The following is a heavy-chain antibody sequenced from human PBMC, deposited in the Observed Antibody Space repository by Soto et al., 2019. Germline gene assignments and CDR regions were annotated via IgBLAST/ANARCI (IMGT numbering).Heavy chain of an antibody. Sequence: QVQLVQSGAEVKKPGASVKVSCKASGYTFTSYAMHWVRQAPGQRLEWMGWINAGNGNTKYSQNFQGRVTITRDTSASTSYMELCSLRSDDTAVYYCARGGRRYWYFDHWGRGTLVTVSS. CDR1: GYTFTSYA. CDR2: INAGNGNT. J-gene: IGHJ2*01. D-gene: IGHD1-26*01. V-gene: IGHV1-3*01. CDR3: ARGGRRYWYFDH.